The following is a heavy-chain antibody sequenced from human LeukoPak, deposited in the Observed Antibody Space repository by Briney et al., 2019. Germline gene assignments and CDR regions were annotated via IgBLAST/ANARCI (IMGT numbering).Heavy chain of an antibody. CDR3: AGINPYYYYMDV. Sequence: SVKVSCKASGGTFSSYAISWVRQAPGQGLEWMGKIIPIFGTANYAQKFQGRVTITTDESTSTAYMELSSLRSEDTAVYYCAGINPYYYYMDVWGKGTTVTVSS. CDR1: GGTFSSYA. V-gene: IGHV1-69*05. CDR2: IIPIFGTA. J-gene: IGHJ6*03.